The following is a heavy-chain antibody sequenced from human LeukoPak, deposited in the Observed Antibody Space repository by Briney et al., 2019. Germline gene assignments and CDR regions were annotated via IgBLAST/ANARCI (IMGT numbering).Heavy chain of an antibody. D-gene: IGHD6-13*01. CDR2: INTNTGNP. CDR3: SSSNWSGDFDY. Sequence: ASVKVSCKASGDTFTSYAMNWVRQAPGQGLEWMGWINTNTGNPTYAQGFTGRFVFSLDTSVSTAYLQISSLKAEDTAVYYCSSSNWSGDFDYWGQGTLVTVSS. J-gene: IGHJ4*02. CDR1: GDTFTSYA. V-gene: IGHV7-4-1*02.